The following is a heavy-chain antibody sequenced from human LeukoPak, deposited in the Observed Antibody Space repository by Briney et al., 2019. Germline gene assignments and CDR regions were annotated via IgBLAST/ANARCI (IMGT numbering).Heavy chain of an antibody. Sequence: GGSLRLSCAASRFTFRSYSMNWVRQAPGKGLEWVSTISSGSDYIYYADSVKGRFTISRDNAENSLYLQMNSLRAEDTAVYYCTRDLSLAAPQGFDYWGQGTLVTVSS. CDR3: TRDLSLAAPQGFDY. J-gene: IGHJ4*02. CDR2: ISSGSDYI. CDR1: RFTFRSYS. V-gene: IGHV3-21*01. D-gene: IGHD6-6*01.